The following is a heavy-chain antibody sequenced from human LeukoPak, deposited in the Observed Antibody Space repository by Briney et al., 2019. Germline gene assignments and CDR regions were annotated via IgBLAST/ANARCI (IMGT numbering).Heavy chain of an antibody. CDR2: IYYSGST. CDR3: ARARPSEWLLYATFFDY. J-gene: IGHJ4*02. Sequence: SETLPLTCTVSGGSISSGGYYWSWIRQHPGKGLEWIGYIYYSGSTYYNPSLKSRVTISVDTSKNQFSLKLSSVTAADTAVYYCARARPSEWLLYATFFDYWGQGTLVTVSS. CDR1: GGSISSGGYY. D-gene: IGHD3-3*01. V-gene: IGHV4-31*03.